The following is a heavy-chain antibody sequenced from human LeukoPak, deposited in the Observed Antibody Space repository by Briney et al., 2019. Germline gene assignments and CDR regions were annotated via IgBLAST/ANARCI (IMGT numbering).Heavy chain of an antibody. CDR1: GFTFRSYS. CDR3: VRGVGVSRFNYLDP. V-gene: IGHV3-33*08. D-gene: IGHD1-7*01. Sequence: GGSLRLSCAASGFTFRSYSMHWVRQAPGKGLEWVAVIWYDASNKYYADSVKGRFTISRDNSKNTLYLHMNSLRDDDTAVYYCVRGVGVSRFNYLDPWGQGTLVIVSS. J-gene: IGHJ5*02. CDR2: IWYDASNK.